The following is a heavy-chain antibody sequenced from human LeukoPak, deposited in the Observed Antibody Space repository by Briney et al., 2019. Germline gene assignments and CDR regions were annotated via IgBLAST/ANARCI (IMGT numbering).Heavy chain of an antibody. CDR2: VRNDGSDK. CDR3: AKHYYGSGSQKYYFDY. CDR1: GFVFGDYG. Sequence: PGGSLRLSCAASGFVFGDYGTHWVRQAPGKGLEWVTMVRNDGSDKYYADSVKGRFTISRDNSKNTLYLQMNSLRPEDTAVYYCAKHYYGSGSQKYYFDYWGQGTLVTVSS. V-gene: IGHV3-30*02. J-gene: IGHJ4*02. D-gene: IGHD3-10*01.